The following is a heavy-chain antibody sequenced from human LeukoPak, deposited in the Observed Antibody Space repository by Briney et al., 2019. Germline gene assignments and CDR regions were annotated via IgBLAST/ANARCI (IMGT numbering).Heavy chain of an antibody. CDR1: GYTFTGYY. J-gene: IGHJ4*02. CDR3: ARDRSSSSKSDY. V-gene: IGHV1-18*04. Sequence: ASVKVSCKASGYTFTGYYMHWVRQAPGQGLEWMGWISAYNGNTNYAQKLQGRVTMTTDTSTSTAYMELRSLRSDDTAVYYCARDRSSSSKSDYWGQGTLVTVSS. CDR2: ISAYNGNT. D-gene: IGHD6-6*01.